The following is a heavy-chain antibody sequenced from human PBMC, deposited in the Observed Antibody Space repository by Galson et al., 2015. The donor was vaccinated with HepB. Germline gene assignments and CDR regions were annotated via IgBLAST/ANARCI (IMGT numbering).Heavy chain of an antibody. CDR1: GFTFSSFW. V-gene: IGHV3-74*01. D-gene: IGHD6-13*01. CDR3: ARDSSAAGKGDLSS. Sequence: SLRLSCAASGFTFSSFWIHWVRQAPGKGLAWVSRINSDGSSTSYADSVKGRFTISRDNAKNTLYLQMNSLRAEDTAVYYCARDSSAAGKGDLSSWGQGTLVTVSS. CDR2: INSDGSST. J-gene: IGHJ5*02.